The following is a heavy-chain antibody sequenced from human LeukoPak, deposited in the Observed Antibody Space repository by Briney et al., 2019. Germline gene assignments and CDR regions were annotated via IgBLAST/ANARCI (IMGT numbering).Heavy chain of an antibody. CDR2: ISGSGGST. CDR1: GGTFSSYA. D-gene: IGHD2-21*01. J-gene: IGHJ6*02. Sequence: SCKASGGTFSSYAMSWVRQAPGKGLEWVSAISGSGGSTYYADSVKGRFTISRDNSKNTLYLQMNSLRAEDTAVYYCARDWADSYYYYYGMDVWGQGTTVTVSS. V-gene: IGHV3-23*01. CDR3: ARDWADSYYYYYGMDV.